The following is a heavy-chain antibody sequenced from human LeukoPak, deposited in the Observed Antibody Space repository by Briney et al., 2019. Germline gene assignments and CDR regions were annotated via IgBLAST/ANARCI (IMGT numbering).Heavy chain of an antibody. Sequence: ASETLSFTASGYTFTSDYMQWVRQAPGQGLERMGWINPNSGGTNFAQKFQGRVSMTRDTSISTAYMELSRLRSDDTAAYYCARELGSGYYRYFDYWGQGTLVTVSS. V-gene: IGHV1-2*02. CDR2: INPNSGGT. CDR1: GYTFTSDY. CDR3: ARELGSGYYRYFDY. J-gene: IGHJ4*02. D-gene: IGHD3-22*01.